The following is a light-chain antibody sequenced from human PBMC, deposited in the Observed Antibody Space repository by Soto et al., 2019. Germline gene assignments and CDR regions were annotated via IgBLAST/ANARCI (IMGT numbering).Light chain of an antibody. CDR3: QQYGSSPWTT. CDR2: DAS. Sequence: EIVLTQSPGTLSLSPGEKATRSCRASQSLSSNFLAWYQQKPGQAPRLLIYDASSRATGIPDRFSGSGSGTDFTLTISRLEPEDYAVYYCQQYGSSPWTTFGGGTRVEIK. CDR1: QSLSSNF. J-gene: IGKJ4*01. V-gene: IGKV3-20*01.